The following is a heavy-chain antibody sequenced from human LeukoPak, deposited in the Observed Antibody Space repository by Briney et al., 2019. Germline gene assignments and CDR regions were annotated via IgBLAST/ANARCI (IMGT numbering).Heavy chain of an antibody. Sequence: AGSLRLSCAASGFTFSNYAMSWVRQAPGQGLEWVSAISGSGGSTYYADSVKGRFTISRDNSKNTLYLQMNNLRAEDTAVYYCAKDQGRTIFGVPEDYWGQGTLVTVSS. CDR1: GFTFSNYA. D-gene: IGHD3-3*01. CDR3: AKDQGRTIFGVPEDY. CDR2: ISGSGGST. J-gene: IGHJ4*02. V-gene: IGHV3-23*01.